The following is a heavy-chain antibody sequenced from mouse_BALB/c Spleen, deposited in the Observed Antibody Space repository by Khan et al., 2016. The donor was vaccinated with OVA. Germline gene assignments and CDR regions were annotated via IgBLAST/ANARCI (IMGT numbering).Heavy chain of an antibody. Sequence: EVQRVESGGDLVKPGGSLKLSCAASGFTFSSYSMSWVRQTPDKRLEWVATISSDGDYTYFPDSVKGRFTISRDNAKNTLNLQMSSLKSEDTAFYYCASRLTGSFAYWGQGTLVTVSA. CDR1: GFTFSSYS. CDR2: ISSDGDYT. CDR3: ASRLTGSFAY. J-gene: IGHJ3*01. V-gene: IGHV5-6*01. D-gene: IGHD4-1*01.